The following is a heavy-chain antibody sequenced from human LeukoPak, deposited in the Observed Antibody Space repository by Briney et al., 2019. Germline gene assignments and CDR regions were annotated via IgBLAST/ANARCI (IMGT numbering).Heavy chain of an antibody. CDR3: ARDEVGAGNTYVKFDY. V-gene: IGHV3-66*01. D-gene: IGHD5-18*01. CDR1: GLTVSSNF. CDR2: IYSGGST. Sequence: GGSLRLSCAASGLTVSSNFMSWVRQAPGKELEWVSVIYSGGSTFYADSVQGRFTIPRDNSKNTLYLQMNSLRVEDTAVYYCARDEVGAGNTYVKFDYWGQGTLVTVSS. J-gene: IGHJ4*02.